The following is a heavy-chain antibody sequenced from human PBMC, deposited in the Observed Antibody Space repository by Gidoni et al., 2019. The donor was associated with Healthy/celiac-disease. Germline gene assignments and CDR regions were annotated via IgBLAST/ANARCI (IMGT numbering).Heavy chain of an antibody. CDR3: ARDYDFWSGYYPHLGYSLDYYGMDV. Sequence: QVQLVQSGAEVKKPGSSVKVSCKASGGPFSSYALSWVRTSPGQGLEWMGGIIPIFGTANYEQKFQGRVTITADESTSTAYMELSSLRSEDTAVYYCARDYDFWSGYYPHLGYSLDYYGMDVWGQGTTVTVSS. D-gene: IGHD3-3*01. V-gene: IGHV1-69*01. CDR1: GGPFSSYA. CDR2: IIPIFGTA. J-gene: IGHJ6*02.